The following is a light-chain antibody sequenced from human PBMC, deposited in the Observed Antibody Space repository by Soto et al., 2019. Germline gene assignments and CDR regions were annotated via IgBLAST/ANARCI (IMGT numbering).Light chain of an antibody. CDR2: GAS. Sequence: EIVMTQSPATLSVSPGESATLSCRASQSVSSNLAWYQQKPGQAPRLLIYGASTRATGISARFSGSGSGTNFTLTINSLQSEDFAVYYCQQYNNWPPYTFGQGTKLEIK. CDR3: QQYNNWPPYT. J-gene: IGKJ2*01. V-gene: IGKV3-15*01. CDR1: QSVSSN.